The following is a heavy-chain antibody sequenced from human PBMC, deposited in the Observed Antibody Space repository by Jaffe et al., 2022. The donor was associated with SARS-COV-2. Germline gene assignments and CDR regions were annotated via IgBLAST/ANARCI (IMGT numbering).Heavy chain of an antibody. CDR2: ISYDGSNK. Sequence: QVQLVESGGGVVQPGRSLRLSCAASGFTFSSYGMHWVRQAPGKGLEWVAVISYDGSNKYYADSVKGRFTISRDNSKNTLYLQMNSLRAEDTAVYYCAKDRGLHLGYFDYWGQGTLVTVSS. J-gene: IGHJ4*02. V-gene: IGHV3-30*18. D-gene: IGHD1-26*01. CDR3: AKDRGLHLGYFDY. CDR1: GFTFSSYG.